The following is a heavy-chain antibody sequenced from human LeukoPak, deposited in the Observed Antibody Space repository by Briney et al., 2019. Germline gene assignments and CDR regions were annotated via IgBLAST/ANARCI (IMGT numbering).Heavy chain of an antibody. J-gene: IGHJ4*02. V-gene: IGHV3-30*03. CDR2: ISYDGSNK. Sequence: GGSLRLSCAASGFTFSSYGTHWVRQAPGKGPEWVAVISYDGSNKYYADSVKGRFTISRDNSKNTLYLQTNSLRAEDTAVYYCARDGGAFDYWGQGTLVTVSS. CDR1: GFTFSSYG. D-gene: IGHD3-3*01. CDR3: ARDGGAFDY.